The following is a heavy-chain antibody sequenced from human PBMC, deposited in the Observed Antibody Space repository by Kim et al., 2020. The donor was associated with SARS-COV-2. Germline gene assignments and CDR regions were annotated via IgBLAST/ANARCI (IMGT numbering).Heavy chain of an antibody. V-gene: IGHV3-64D*06. J-gene: IGHJ4*02. D-gene: IGHD6-6*01. Sequence: GGSLRLSCSASGFTFSSYAMHWVRQAPGKGLEYVSAISSNGGSTYYADSVKGRFTISRDNSKNTLYLQMSSLRAEDTAVYYCVTHTADSSSSDDYWGQGTLVPVSS. CDR1: GFTFSSYA. CDR2: ISSNGGST. CDR3: VTHTADSSSSDDY.